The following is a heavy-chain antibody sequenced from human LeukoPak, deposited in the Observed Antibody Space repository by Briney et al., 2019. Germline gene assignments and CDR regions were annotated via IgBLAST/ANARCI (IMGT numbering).Heavy chain of an antibody. Sequence: SETLSLTCTVSGGSISTYYWSWIRQPPGKGLEWIGYIYYSGSSNYNPSLKSRVTISVDTSKNQFSLKLSSVTASDTAVYYCARSGAITGWFDPWGQGSLVTVSS. J-gene: IGHJ5*02. CDR1: GGSISTYY. CDR2: IYYSGSS. CDR3: ARSGAITGWFDP. V-gene: IGHV4-59*01. D-gene: IGHD1-20*01.